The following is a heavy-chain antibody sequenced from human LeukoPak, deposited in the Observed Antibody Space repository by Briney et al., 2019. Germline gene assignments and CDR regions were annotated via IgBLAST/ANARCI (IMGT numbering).Heavy chain of an antibody. V-gene: IGHV3-21*04. CDR2: ISSSSSYI. J-gene: IGHJ6*03. CDR3: AKNRGHCVDGVCHNYYYMDV. CDR1: GFTFSSYS. D-gene: IGHD2-8*02. Sequence: PGGSLRLSCAASGFTFSSYSMNWVRQAPGKGLEGVSSISSSSSYIYYADSVKGRFTIARDNLKNTLYLQMTGLRAEDTAVYYCAKNRGHCVDGVCHNYYYMDVWGKGTTVTVSS.